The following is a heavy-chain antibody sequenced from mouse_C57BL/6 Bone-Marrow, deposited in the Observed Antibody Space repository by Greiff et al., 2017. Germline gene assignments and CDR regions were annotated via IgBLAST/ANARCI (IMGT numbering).Heavy chain of an antibody. J-gene: IGHJ4*01. CDR1: GYTFTSYW. V-gene: IGHV1-55*01. CDR2: IYPGSGST. Sequence: QVQLQQSGAELVKPGASVKMSCKASGYTFTSYWITWVKQRPGQGLAWIGDIYPGSGSTNYNEKFKSKATLTVDTSSSTAYMQRSSLTSEDSAVYYCARLGITTVVASFFYYAMDYWGQGTSVTVSS. CDR3: ARLGITTVVASFFYYAMDY. D-gene: IGHD1-1*01.